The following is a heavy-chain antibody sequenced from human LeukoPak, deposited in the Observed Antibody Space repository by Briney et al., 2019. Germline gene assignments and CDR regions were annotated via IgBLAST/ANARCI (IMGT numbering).Heavy chain of an antibody. V-gene: IGHV1-2*06. CDR1: GYTFTGYY. D-gene: IGHD6-6*01. Sequence: ASVKVSCKASGYTFTGYYMHGVRQAPGQGLEWVGRINPNSGGTNYAQKFQGRVTMTMDTSISTAYMELSRLRSDDTAVYYCARDVIAARPLVGWFDPWGQGTLVTVSS. J-gene: IGHJ5*02. CDR3: ARDVIAARPLVGWFDP. CDR2: INPNSGGT.